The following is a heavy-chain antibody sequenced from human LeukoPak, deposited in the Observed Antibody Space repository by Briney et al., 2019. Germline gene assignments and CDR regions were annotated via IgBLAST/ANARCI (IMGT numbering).Heavy chain of an antibody. CDR2: ISSSGSTI. V-gene: IGHV3-11*04. CDR1: GFTFSDYY. J-gene: IGHJ1*01. D-gene: IGHD2-2*01. Sequence: GGSLRLSCAASGFTFSDYYMSWIRQAPGKGLEWVSYISSSGSTIYYADSVKGRFTISRDNAKNSLYLQMNSLRAEDTAVYYCAKDRGVPAATEYFQHWGQGTLVTVSS. CDR3: AKDRGVPAATEYFQH.